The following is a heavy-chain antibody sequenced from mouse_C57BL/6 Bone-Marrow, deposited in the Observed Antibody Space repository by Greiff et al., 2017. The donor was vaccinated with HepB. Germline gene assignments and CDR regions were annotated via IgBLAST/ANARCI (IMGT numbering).Heavy chain of an antibody. CDR1: GFSLTRDCY. Sequence: VTLPESGPSLVRPSQTLSLTCPVTGFSLTRDCYWICIRQFPGNKLEYIGYTFYSGITYYNPSLESRTYITRDTSKNQFSLKLSSVTTEDTATYYCARDLYLRYWYFDVWGTGTTVTVSS. D-gene: IGHD1-1*01. J-gene: IGHJ1*03. CDR2: TFYSGIT. V-gene: IGHV3-3*01. CDR3: ARDLYLRYWYFDV.